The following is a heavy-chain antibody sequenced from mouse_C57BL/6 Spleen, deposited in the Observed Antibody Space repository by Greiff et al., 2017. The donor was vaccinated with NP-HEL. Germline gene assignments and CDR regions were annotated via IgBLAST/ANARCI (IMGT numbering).Heavy chain of an antibody. V-gene: IGHV1-74*01. J-gene: IGHJ4*01. Sequence: QVQLKQSGAELVKPGASVKVSCKASGYTFTSYWMHWVKQRPGQGLEWIGRIHPSDSDTNYNQKFKGKATLTVDKSSSTAYMQLSSLTSEDSAVYYVAILPYYYGSTLYAMDYWGQGTSVTVSS. CDR2: IHPSDSDT. CDR1: GYTFTSYW. D-gene: IGHD1-1*01. CDR3: AILPYYYGSTLYAMDY.